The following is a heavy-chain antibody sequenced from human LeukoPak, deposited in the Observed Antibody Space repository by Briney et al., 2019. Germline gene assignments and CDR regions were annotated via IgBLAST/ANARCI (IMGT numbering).Heavy chain of an antibody. CDR2: IFYSGST. Sequence: PSESLSLTCTASDGSISSHYWSWIRQPPGKGLEWIGYIFYSGSTKYKPSLKSRVIISVDMSKNQFSLKPSSVTAADTAVYYCAREREGSTMTTRRPFDIWGQGTMVAVSS. CDR3: AREREGSTMTTRRPFDI. J-gene: IGHJ3*02. D-gene: IGHD4-17*01. CDR1: DGSISSHY. V-gene: IGHV4-59*11.